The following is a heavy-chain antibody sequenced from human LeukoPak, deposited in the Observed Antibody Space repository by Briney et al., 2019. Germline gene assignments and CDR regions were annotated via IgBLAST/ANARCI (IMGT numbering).Heavy chain of an antibody. Sequence: GGTLRLSCAASGFTFSTYGMSWVRQAPGKGLESVSAISGSGGSTYYADSVKVRFTISRANSKNTLYLQMNSLRAEDTAVYYCAKEGGYDILTGYGYFDYWGQGTLVTVSS. CDR1: GFTFSTYG. V-gene: IGHV3-23*01. J-gene: IGHJ4*02. CDR3: AKEGGYDILTGYGYFDY. CDR2: ISGSGGST. D-gene: IGHD3-9*01.